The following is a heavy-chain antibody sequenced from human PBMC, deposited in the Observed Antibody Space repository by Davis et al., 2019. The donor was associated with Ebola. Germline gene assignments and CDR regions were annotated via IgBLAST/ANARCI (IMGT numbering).Heavy chain of an antibody. CDR3: ARSSDQLLSYYNGMDV. D-gene: IGHD1-26*01. CDR2: ISGSGATT. J-gene: IGHJ6*02. V-gene: IGHV3-23*01. Sequence: GGSLRPSCAAPGFTFTTYGMSWVRQAPGKGLEGVEGISGSGATTYYADSVKGRFTISSDNSKNTLYLQMDSLRAEYTAVYYCARSSDQLLSYYNGMDVWGQGTTVSVSS. CDR1: GFTFTTYG.